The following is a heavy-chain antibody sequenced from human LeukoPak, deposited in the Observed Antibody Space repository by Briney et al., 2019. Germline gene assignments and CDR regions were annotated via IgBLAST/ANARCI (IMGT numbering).Heavy chain of an antibody. D-gene: IGHD6-19*01. CDR1: EFTFSSYW. CDR2: LNSDGSAT. CDR3: AREPLEALAGTSDY. V-gene: IGHV3-74*01. Sequence: GGSLRLSCAASEFTFSSYWMHWVRQAPGKGLVWVSHLNSDGSATNYADSVKGRFTVSRDNAKNSLYLQMNSLRAEDTAVYYCAREPLEALAGTSDYWGQGTLVTVSS. J-gene: IGHJ4*02.